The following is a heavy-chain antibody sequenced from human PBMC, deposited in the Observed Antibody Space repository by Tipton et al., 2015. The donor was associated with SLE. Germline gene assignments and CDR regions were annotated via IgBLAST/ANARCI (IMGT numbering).Heavy chain of an antibody. J-gene: IGHJ4*02. CDR2: INQHGSET. Sequence: GSLRLSCVGSGFTFSAYWMTWVRQAPGKALEWVANINQHGSETNYVDSVRGRFTISRDSAKNSLFLQMNGLRVDDTAVYYCARRAAAGTDYLGQGTLVTVSS. CDR3: ARRAAAGTDY. D-gene: IGHD6-13*01. V-gene: IGHV3-7*01. CDR1: GFTFSAYW.